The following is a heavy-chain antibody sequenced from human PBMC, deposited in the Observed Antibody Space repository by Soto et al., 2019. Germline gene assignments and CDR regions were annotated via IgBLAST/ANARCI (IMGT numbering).Heavy chain of an antibody. CDR1: GGSFKSGSYS. V-gene: IGHV4-61*01. CDR2: VYHTGRT. D-gene: IGHD3-3*01. CDR3: ARDFAYFDS. Sequence: SETLSLTCTVSGGSFKSGSYSWSWIRQPPGKGLEWIGYVYHTGRTSCNPSLKSRVSISMDTSKNQFSLNLDSVTAADTAVYFCARDFAYFDSWGQGTLVTVSS. J-gene: IGHJ4*02.